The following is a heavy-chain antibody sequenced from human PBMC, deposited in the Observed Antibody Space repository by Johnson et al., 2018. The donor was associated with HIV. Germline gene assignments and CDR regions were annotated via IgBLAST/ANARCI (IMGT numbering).Heavy chain of an antibody. D-gene: IGHD2-15*01. CDR1: GFTFSDYY. J-gene: IGHJ3*02. Sequence: QVQLVESGGGLVKPGGSLRLSCAASGFTFSDYYMSWIRQAPGKGLEWVAVISYDGSNKYYADSVKGRFTISRDNSKNTLYLQMNSLRAEDTAVYYCAREVVAAEWAGAFDIWGQGTMVTVSS. V-gene: IGHV3-30-3*01. CDR2: ISYDGSNK. CDR3: AREVVAAEWAGAFDI.